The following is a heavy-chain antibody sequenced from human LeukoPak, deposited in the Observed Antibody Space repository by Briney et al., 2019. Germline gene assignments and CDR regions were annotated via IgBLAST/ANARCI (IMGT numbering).Heavy chain of an antibody. D-gene: IGHD3-16*01. V-gene: IGHV3-23*01. CDR1: GFTFSSYA. Sequence: PGGSLRLSCAASGFTFSSYAMSWVRQAPGKGLEWVSAISGSGGSTYYADSVKGRFTISRDNSKNTLYLQMNSLRAEDTAVYYCAKDQEYYDYAWGSLPTGAFDIWGQGTMVTVSS. CDR3: AKDQEYYDYAWGSLPTGAFDI. CDR2: ISGSGGST. J-gene: IGHJ3*02.